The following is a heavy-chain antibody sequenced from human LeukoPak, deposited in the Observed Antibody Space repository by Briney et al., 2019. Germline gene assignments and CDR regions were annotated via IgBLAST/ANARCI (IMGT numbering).Heavy chain of an antibody. CDR3: ARESVYYGSGSYYNGAPDYFDY. Sequence: SVKVSCKASGGTFSSYALSWVRQAPGQGLEWMGRIIPILGIANYAQKFQGRVTITADKSTSTAYMELSSLRSEDTAVYYCARESVYYGSGSYYNGAPDYFDYWGQGTLVTVSS. V-gene: IGHV1-69*04. CDR2: IIPILGIA. D-gene: IGHD3-10*01. CDR1: GGTFSSYA. J-gene: IGHJ4*02.